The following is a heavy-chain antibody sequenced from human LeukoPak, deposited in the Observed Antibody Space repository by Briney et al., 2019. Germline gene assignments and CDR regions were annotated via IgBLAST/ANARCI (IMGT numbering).Heavy chain of an antibody. D-gene: IGHD3-22*01. V-gene: IGHV1-69*02. CDR1: GGTFSSYT. CDR2: IIPIFGIA. J-gene: IGHJ5*02. Sequence: GSSVKVSCTASGGTFSSYTISWVRQAPGQGLEWMGRIIPIFGIANYAQKFQGRVTITADKSTSTAYMELSSLRSEDTAVYYCARAPTMIVGWFDPWGQGTLVTVSS. CDR3: ARAPTMIVGWFDP.